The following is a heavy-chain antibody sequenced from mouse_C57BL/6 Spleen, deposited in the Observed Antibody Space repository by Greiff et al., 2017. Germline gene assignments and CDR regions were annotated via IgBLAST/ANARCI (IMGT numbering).Heavy chain of an antibody. D-gene: IGHD2-5*01. V-gene: IGHV1-26*01. CDR1: GYTFTDYY. Sequence: VQLQQSGPELVKPGASVKISCKASGYTFTDYYMNWVKQSHGKSLEWIGDINPNNGGTSYNQKFKGKATLTVDKSSSTAYMELRSLTSEDSAVYYCARKSKRYFDVWGTGTTVTVSS. CDR2: INPNNGGT. J-gene: IGHJ1*03. CDR3: ARKSKRYFDV.